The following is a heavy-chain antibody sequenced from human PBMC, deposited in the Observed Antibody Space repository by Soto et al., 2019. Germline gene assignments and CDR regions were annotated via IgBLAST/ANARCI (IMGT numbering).Heavy chain of an antibody. D-gene: IGHD3-9*01. Sequence: QVQLVQSGAEVKKPGSSVKVSCKASGGTFNNYGMGWVRQAPGQGLEWMGGIIPMIGRTNYAQKFQGRLTLTADASRSTAYMELRSLRSDDTAVYYCASWDYDVLTGYSYDDWGQGTLVXVSS. CDR1: GGTFNNYG. V-gene: IGHV1-69*01. CDR3: ASWDYDVLTGYSYDD. J-gene: IGHJ4*02. CDR2: IIPMIGRT.